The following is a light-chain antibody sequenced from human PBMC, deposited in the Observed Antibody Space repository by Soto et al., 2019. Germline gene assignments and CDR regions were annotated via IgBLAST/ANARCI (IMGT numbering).Light chain of an antibody. Sequence: EIVLTQSPATLSLSPGERATLSCRASQRVSSSLAWYQQKPGQAPRLLLCDASNRATGIPARFSGGGSGTAVILVIGSLEPDEFAVYYCEQRGKWYILGQGTKRESK. CDR3: EQRGKWYI. J-gene: IGKJ2*01. CDR2: DAS. V-gene: IGKV3-11*01. CDR1: QRVSSS.